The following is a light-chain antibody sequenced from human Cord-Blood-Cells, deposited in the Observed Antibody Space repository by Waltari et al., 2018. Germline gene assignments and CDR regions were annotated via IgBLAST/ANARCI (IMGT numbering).Light chain of an antibody. J-gene: IGKJ4*01. V-gene: IGKV1-27*01. CDR2: AAS. Sequence: DIQMTQSPSSLTASVGDRVTITCRASHGISNYLAWYQQKPGQVPKLLIYAASTLQSGVPSRFSGSGSGTDFTLTISSLQPEDVATYYCQQYNRAPPTFGGGTKVEIK. CDR1: HGISNY. CDR3: QQYNRAPPT.